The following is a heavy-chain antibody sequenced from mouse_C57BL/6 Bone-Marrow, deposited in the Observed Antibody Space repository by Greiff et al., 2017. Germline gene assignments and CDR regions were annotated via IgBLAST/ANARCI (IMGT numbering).Heavy chain of an antibody. V-gene: IGHV1-53*01. CDR2: INPSNGGT. J-gene: IGHJ3*01. CDR3: SRGSSKGAWFAY. Sequence: QVQLQQPGTELVKPGASVKLSCKASGYTFTSYWMHWVQQRPGQGLEWIGNINPSNGGTNYNEKFKSTATLTVDKYYRPASMQLSSLTSEDSAVYDCSRGSSKGAWFAYWGQGTLVTVSA. CDR1: GYTFTSYW. D-gene: IGHD1-1*01.